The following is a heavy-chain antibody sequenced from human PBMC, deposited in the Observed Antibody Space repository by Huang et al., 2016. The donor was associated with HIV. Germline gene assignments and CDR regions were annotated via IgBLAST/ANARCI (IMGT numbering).Heavy chain of an antibody. Sequence: QVQLVQSGPEMKKPGASVNVSCKAFGYTFFTYSISWVRQAPGQGLEWMGWVSTYNGHTNYAQKFQGRLTLTTDVSTSSADMELKNLRSDDTAVYYCARFRGPQVTLNWFDPWGQGTLVTVSS. V-gene: IGHV1-18*01. CDR1: GYTFFTYS. CDR2: VSTYNGHT. J-gene: IGHJ5*02. CDR3: ARFRGPQVTLNWFDP. D-gene: IGHD3-10*01.